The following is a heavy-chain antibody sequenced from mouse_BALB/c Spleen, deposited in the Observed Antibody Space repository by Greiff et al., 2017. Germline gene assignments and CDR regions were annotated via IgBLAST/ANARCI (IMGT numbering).Heavy chain of an antibody. CDR1: GFTFSSYT. Sequence: EVKVEESGGGLVQPGGSLKLSCAASGFTFSSYTMSWVRQTPEKRLEWVAYISNGGGSTYYPDTVKGRFTISRDNAKNTLYLQMSSLKSEDTAMYYCARRGHDYGNSYAMDYWGQGTSVTVSS. V-gene: IGHV5-12-2*01. CDR2: ISNGGGST. D-gene: IGHD2-1*01. CDR3: ARRGHDYGNSYAMDY. J-gene: IGHJ4*01.